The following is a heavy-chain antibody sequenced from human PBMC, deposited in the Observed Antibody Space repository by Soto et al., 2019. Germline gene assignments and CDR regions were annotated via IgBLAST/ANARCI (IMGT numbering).Heavy chain of an antibody. V-gene: IGHV1-18*01. Sequence: VQLGETGAEVKKPGASVEVSCKASGYTFTTYGISWVRQAPGQGLEWMGWISAYNGNTNYAQNLQGRVTMTTDTSTSTAYMELRSLRSDDTAVYYCARFYASGSYPYDYWGQGTLVTVSS. D-gene: IGHD3-10*01. CDR1: GYTFTTYG. J-gene: IGHJ4*02. CDR2: ISAYNGNT. CDR3: ARFYASGSYPYDY.